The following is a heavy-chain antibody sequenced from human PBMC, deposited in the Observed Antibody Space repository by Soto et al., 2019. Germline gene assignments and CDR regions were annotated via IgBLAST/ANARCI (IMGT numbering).Heavy chain of an antibody. CDR2: VRWNSGSI. J-gene: IGHJ5*02. Sequence: PGGSLRLSCTASGFTFDDYAMHWVRQAPGKGLEWVSGVRWNSGSIGYADSVKGRFTISRDNAKNSLYRQMYSLRAEDTALYYCEKDLNGSSWYPGWFDPWGHVTPVTVSS. CDR1: GFTFDDYA. V-gene: IGHV3-9*01. CDR3: EKDLNGSSWYPGWFDP. D-gene: IGHD6-13*01.